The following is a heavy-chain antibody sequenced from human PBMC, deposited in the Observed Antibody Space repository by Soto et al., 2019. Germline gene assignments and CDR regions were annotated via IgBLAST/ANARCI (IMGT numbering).Heavy chain of an antibody. Sequence: GGSLRLSCVASGFTFRNYVMHWVRQAPGKGLEWVATVWYDGTNKYYADSLKGRVTIYRDNSKNTVYLQMKNLRAEDPDLYYCARDGDLEGGRTPKKDAMDVWGPGTPLTV. J-gene: IGHJ6*02. CDR3: ARDGDLEGGRTPKKDAMDV. CDR2: VWYDGTNK. CDR1: GFTFRNYV. D-gene: IGHD1-26*01. V-gene: IGHV3-33*01.